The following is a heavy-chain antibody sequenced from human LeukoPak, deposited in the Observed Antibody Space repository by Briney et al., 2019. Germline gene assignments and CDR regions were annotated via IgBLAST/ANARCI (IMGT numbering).Heavy chain of an antibody. Sequence: SETLSLTCTVSGGSIGSSTYYWGWIRQPPGKGLDWIGSFYCSGSTYYNPSLRSRVTISVDTSRNQFSLKLSSVTAADTALYYCARQGARRDGYSHFDNWGHGTLVTVSS. CDR1: GGSIGSSTYY. V-gene: IGHV4-39*01. J-gene: IGHJ4*01. CDR3: ARQGARRDGYSHFDN. D-gene: IGHD5-24*01. CDR2: FYCSGST.